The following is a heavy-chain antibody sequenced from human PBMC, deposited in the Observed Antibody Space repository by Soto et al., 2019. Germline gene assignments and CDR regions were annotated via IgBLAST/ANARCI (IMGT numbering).Heavy chain of an antibody. CDR1: GFTFSNAW. Sequence: PGGSLRLSCAASGFTFSNAWMNWVRQAPGKGLEWVGRIKSKTDGGTTDYAAPVKGRFTISRDDSKNTLYLQMNSLKTEDTAVYYCTTDLYDFWSGFGPFGYYYYGMDVWGQGTTVTVSS. D-gene: IGHD3-3*01. CDR2: IKSKTDGGTT. J-gene: IGHJ6*02. CDR3: TTDLYDFWSGFGPFGYYYYGMDV. V-gene: IGHV3-15*07.